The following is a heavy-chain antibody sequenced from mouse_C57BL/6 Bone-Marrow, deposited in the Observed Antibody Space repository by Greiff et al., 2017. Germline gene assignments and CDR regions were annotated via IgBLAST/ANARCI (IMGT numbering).Heavy chain of an antibody. CDR3: ATEGGRLYYPTDY. CDR1: GYTFTSYW. D-gene: IGHD2-12*01. J-gene: IGHJ4*01. V-gene: IGHV1-55*01. Sequence: QVQLKQPGAELAKPGASVKMSCKASGYTFTSYWITWVKQRPGQGLEWIGDIYPGSGSTNYNEKFKSKATMTVDTSSSTAYMQLSSLTSEDSAVYYCATEGGRLYYPTDYWGQGTSGTVSS. CDR2: IYPGSGST.